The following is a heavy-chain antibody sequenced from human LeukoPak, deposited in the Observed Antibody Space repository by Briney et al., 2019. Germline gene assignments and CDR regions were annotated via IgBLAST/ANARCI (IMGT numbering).Heavy chain of an antibody. V-gene: IGHV4-59*01. CDR3: ARGALVQLWLDYYYMDV. CDR1: GGSISSYY. D-gene: IGHD5-18*01. Sequence: SETLSLTCTVSGGSISSYYWSWIRQPPGKGLEWLGYIYYSGSTNYNPSLKSRVTISVDTSKNQFSLKLSSVTAADTAVYYCARGALVQLWLDYYYMDVWGKGTTVTVSS. CDR2: IYYSGST. J-gene: IGHJ6*03.